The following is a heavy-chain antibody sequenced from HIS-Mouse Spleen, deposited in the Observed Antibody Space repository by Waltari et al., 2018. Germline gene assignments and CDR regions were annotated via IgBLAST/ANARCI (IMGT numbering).Heavy chain of an antibody. CDR3: ARDSKLTEFFDY. Sequence: QVQLVESGGGVVQPGRSLRLSCAASGFTFRSCGLHWVRQAPGKGLEWVAVIWYDGSNKYYADSVKGRFTISRDNSKNTLYLQMNSLRAEDTAVYYCARDSKLTEFFDYWGQGTLVTVSS. CDR2: IWYDGSNK. CDR1: GFTFRSCG. D-gene: IGHD7-27*01. J-gene: IGHJ4*02. V-gene: IGHV3-33*01.